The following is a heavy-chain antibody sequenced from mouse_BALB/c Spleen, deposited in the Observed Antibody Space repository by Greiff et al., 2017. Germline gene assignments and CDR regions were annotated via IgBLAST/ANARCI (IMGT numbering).Heavy chain of an antibody. CDR3: ARGRIYYDYFDY. J-gene: IGHJ2*01. CDR1: GYSITSDYA. D-gene: IGHD2-4*01. Sequence: EVQLVESGPGLVKPSQSLSLTCTVTGYSITSDYAWNWIRQFPGNKLEWMGYISYSGSTSYNPSLKSRISITRDTSKNQFFLQLNSVTTEDTATYYCARGRIYYDYFDYWGQGTTLTVSS. V-gene: IGHV3-2*02. CDR2: ISYSGST.